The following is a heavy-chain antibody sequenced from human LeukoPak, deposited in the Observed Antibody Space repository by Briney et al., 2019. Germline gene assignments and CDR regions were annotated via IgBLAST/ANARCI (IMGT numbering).Heavy chain of an antibody. CDR2: VYPATSDT. D-gene: IGHD5-18*01. V-gene: IGHV5-51*01. CDR3: ARPKTLGGYNYEFEF. J-gene: IGHJ4*02. CDR1: GYSFPNYW. Sequence: GESLKISCKGSGYSFPNYWIGWVRQMPGKGLEWTGIVYPATSDTTYSPSFQGQVTISADKSSSTAYLQWSSLKASDTAIYYCARPKTLGGYNYEFEFWGQGTLVTVSS.